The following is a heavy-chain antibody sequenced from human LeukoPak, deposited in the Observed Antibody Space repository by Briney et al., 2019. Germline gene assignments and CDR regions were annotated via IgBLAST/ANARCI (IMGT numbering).Heavy chain of an antibody. D-gene: IGHD5-18*01. V-gene: IGHV3-21*01. CDR3: ARDSDSYGSNDY. CDR1: GFTFSSYA. CDR2: ISGSGGFT. Sequence: GGSLRLSCAASGFTFSSYAMTWVRQAPGKGLEWVSAISGSGGFTSYADSVKGRFTISRDNAKNSLYLQMNSLRAEDTAVYYCARDSDSYGSNDYWGQGTLVTVSS. J-gene: IGHJ4*02.